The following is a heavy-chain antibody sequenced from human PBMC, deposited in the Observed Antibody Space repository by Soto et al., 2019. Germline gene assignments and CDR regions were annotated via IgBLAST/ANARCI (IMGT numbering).Heavy chain of an antibody. CDR1: GRSITNSRFH. CDR2: IKYSGTT. Sequence: PSEILDLTSTVSGRSITNSRFHCGWIRRPPGKGLEWIASIKYSGTTFYNPSLKSRVTLSVDTSKNQFALKLSSVTAAETAVYYCARHGITGSYYDAFDIWGQGTMVTVS. V-gene: IGHV4-39*01. J-gene: IGHJ3*02. D-gene: IGHD1-26*01. CDR3: ARHGITGSYYDAFDI.